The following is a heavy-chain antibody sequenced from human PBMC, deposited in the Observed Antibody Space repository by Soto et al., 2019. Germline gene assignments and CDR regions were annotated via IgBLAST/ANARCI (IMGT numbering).Heavy chain of an antibody. Sequence: GGSLRLSCAASGFTFSSYSMNWVRQAPGKGLEWVSSISSSTSYIYYADSVKGRFTISRDNAKNSLYLQMNSLRAEDTAVYYCARDPPWGSSGWTSFDYWGQGTLVTVSS. J-gene: IGHJ4*02. V-gene: IGHV3-21*01. CDR2: ISSSTSYI. CDR1: GFTFSSYS. CDR3: ARDPPWGSSGWTSFDY. D-gene: IGHD6-19*01.